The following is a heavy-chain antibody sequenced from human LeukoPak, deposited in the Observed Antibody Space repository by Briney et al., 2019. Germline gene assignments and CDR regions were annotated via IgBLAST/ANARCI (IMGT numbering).Heavy chain of an antibody. CDR3: ARRMTRGVITSPFDS. V-gene: IGHV5-51*01. J-gene: IGHJ4*02. D-gene: IGHD3-10*01. CDR2: IYPGDSDT. Sequence: GESLKISCKGSGYSFTNYWIGWVRQMPGKGLELMGLIYPGDSDTTYSPSFQGQVTISADKSIGTAYLPWSSLKASDTAMYYCARRMTRGVITSPFDSWGQGTLVSVSS. CDR1: GYSFTNYW.